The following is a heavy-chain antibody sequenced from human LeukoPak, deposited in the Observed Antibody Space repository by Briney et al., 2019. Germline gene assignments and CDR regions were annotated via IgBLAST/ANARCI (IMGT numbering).Heavy chain of an antibody. CDR3: ATYTHWVAGDV. V-gene: IGHV3-7*01. CDR1: GFSLRESW. D-gene: IGHD3-16*01. CDR2: MNEDGSET. Sequence: GGSLRLSCAASGFSLRESWMSWLRQAPGKGLEGVANMNEDGSETDYVDSVKGRFTISRDNARKSLYLQMGSLRAEDTAVYDCATYTHWVAGDVWGQGTTVTVSS. J-gene: IGHJ6*02.